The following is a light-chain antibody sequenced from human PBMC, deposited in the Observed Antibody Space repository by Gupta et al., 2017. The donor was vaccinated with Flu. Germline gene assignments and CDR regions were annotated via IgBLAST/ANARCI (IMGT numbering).Light chain of an antibody. CDR1: QSVTSR. V-gene: IGKV1-39*01. Sequence: DIQMTQSPSSLSVSIGDRVTITCRASQSVTSRLNWYQQKPGKAPKLLIHDASSLQSGVPSRFSGSRFGTDFTLTISSLQPEDFATYFCQQSFTSPFSFAQGTKLEIK. CDR3: QQSFTSPFS. CDR2: DAS. J-gene: IGKJ2*03.